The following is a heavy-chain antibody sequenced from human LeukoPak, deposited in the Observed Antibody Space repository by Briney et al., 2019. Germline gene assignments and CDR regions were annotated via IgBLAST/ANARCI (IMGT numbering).Heavy chain of an antibody. V-gene: IGHV6-1*01. CDR2: TYYWSKWNT. CDR1: GDSLSNNNVA. J-gene: IGHJ4*02. D-gene: IGHD5-18*01. Sequence: SQTLSLTCAISGDSLSNNNVAWNWIRQSPSRGLEWLGRTYYWSKWNTGYAVSVKSRITINSDTSKNQFSLQLNSVTPEDTAVYYCARGCYSSFDYWDQGTLVTVSS. CDR3: ARGCYSSFDY.